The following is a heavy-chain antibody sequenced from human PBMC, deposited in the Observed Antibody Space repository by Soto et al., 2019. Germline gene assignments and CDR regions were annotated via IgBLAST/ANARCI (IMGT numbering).Heavy chain of an antibody. CDR2: SSAYSGNT. Sequence: QVQLVQSGAEVKKPGASVKVSCKASGYTFTSYGISWVRQAPGQGLEWMGWSSAYSGNTNYAQKLQGRVTMTTDTSTITAYMELRSLRSDGTAVYYCARDKGAYCGGDCYSTGFDPWGQGTLVTVSS. CDR3: ARDKGAYCGGDCYSTGFDP. CDR1: GYTFTSYG. J-gene: IGHJ5*02. D-gene: IGHD2-21*02. V-gene: IGHV1-18*01.